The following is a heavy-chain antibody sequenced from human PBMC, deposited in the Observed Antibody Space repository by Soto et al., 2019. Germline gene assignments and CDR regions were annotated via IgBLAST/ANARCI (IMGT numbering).Heavy chain of an antibody. CDR2: IYYSGST. CDR1: GGSISSGGYY. Sequence: QVQLQESGPGLVKPSQTLSLTCTVSGGSISSGGYYWSWIRQHPGKRLEWIGYIYYSGSTYYNPYLKSLVTISVDTSKNQFSLKLSSVTAADTAVYYCARGVTMVRGVIHTPYFDYWGQGTLVTVSS. J-gene: IGHJ4*02. V-gene: IGHV4-31*01. CDR3: ARGVTMVRGVIHTPYFDY. D-gene: IGHD3-10*01.